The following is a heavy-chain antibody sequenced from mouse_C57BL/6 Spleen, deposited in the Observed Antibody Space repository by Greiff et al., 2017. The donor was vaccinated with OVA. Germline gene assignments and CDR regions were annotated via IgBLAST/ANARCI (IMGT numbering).Heavy chain of an antibody. V-gene: IGHV2-6-1*01. CDR1: GFSLTSYG. D-gene: IGHD1-1*01. J-gene: IGHJ4*01. CDR3: ARHGNLLLRDYAMDY. Sequence: VKLVESGPGLVAPSQSLSITCTVSGFSLTSYGVHWVRQPPGKGLEWLVVIWSDGSTTYNSALKSRLSISKDNSKSQVFLKMNSLQTDDTAMYYCARHGNLLLRDYAMDYWGQGTSVTVSS. CDR2: IWSDGST.